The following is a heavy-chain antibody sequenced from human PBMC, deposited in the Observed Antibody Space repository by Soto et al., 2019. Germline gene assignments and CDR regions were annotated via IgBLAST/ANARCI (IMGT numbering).Heavy chain of an antibody. J-gene: IGHJ4*02. V-gene: IGHV4-39*01. CDR3: ATSQKGYNWNYFDH. Sequence: SETLSLTCAVSGGSISGSYYYWAWLRQSPGKGPEWIGSVFYPGFTSYHPSLESRVSVSVDTSKSQFSLKLSAVTAADTAVYYCATSQKGYNWNYFDHWGQGALVTVSS. CDR1: GGSISGSYYY. CDR2: VFYPGFT. D-gene: IGHD1-20*01.